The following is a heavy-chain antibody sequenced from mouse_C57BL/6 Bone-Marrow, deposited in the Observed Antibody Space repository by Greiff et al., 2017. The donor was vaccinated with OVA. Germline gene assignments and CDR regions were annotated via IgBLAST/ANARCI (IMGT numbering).Heavy chain of an antibody. CDR1: GYTFTSYW. J-gene: IGHJ4*01. CDR2: IHPNSGST. D-gene: IGHD2-1*01. Sequence: QVRLQQPGAELVKPGASVKLSCKASGYTFTSYWMHWVKQRPGQGLEWIGMIHPNSGSTNYNEKFKSKATLTVDKSSSTAYMQLSSLTSEDSAVYYCARFYGNAMDYWGQGTSVTVSS. V-gene: IGHV1-64*01. CDR3: ARFYGNAMDY.